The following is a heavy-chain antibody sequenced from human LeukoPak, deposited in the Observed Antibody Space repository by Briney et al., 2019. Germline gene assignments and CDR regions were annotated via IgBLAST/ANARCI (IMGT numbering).Heavy chain of an antibody. CDR1: GDTFSSYA. CDR2: IIPIFGTA. V-gene: IGHV1-69*05. J-gene: IGHJ1*01. Sequence: LVQSGAEVKKPGSSVKVSCKASGDTFSSYAISWVRQAPGQGLEWMGGIIPIFGTANYAQKLQGRVTITTDESTSTDYMELSSLRSEDTAVYYCARDPVRGWPSAEYFQHWGQGTLVTVSS. D-gene: IGHD6-19*01. CDR3: ARDPVRGWPSAEYFQH.